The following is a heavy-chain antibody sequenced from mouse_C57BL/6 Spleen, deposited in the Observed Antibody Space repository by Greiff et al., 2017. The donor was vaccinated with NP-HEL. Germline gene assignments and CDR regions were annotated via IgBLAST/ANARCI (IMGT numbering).Heavy chain of an antibody. D-gene: IGHD1-1*01. CDR2: IDPETGGT. J-gene: IGHJ3*01. CDR3: TRDDTTGFAY. CDR1: GYTFTDYE. Sequence: VQLQQSGAELVRPGASVTLSCKASGYTFTDYEMHWVKQTPVHGLEWIGAIDPETGGTAYNQKFKGKAILTADKSSSTAYMELRSLTSEDSAVYYCTRDDTTGFAYWGQGTLVTVSA. V-gene: IGHV1-15*01.